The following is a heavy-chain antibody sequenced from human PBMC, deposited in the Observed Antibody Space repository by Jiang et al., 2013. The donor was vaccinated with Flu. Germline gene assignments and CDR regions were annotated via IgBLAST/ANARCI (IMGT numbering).Heavy chain of an antibody. Sequence: QLVESGGGLAEPGGSLRLSCAASGYVFRLGWMNWVRQAPGKGLEWVGRIKSKTDGGTTDYAAPVRGRFTISRDDSKNTLYFQMYSLKTEDTGVYYCTLDKEGTAVAGSLGFDHWGQGTLVTVSS. CDR1: GYVFRLGW. CDR3: TLDKEGTAVAGSLGFDH. J-gene: IGHJ4*02. D-gene: IGHD6-19*01. CDR2: IKSKTDGGTT. V-gene: IGHV3-15*07.